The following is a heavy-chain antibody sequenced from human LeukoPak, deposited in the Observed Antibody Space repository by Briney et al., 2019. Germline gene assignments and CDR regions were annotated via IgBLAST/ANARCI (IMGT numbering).Heavy chain of an antibody. CDR2: IYYGGRT. D-gene: IGHD3-3*01. V-gene: IGHV4-39*01. CDR1: GGSISSSSYY. CDR3: ARHSGLRSPFDP. J-gene: IGHJ5*02. Sequence: PSETLSLTCSVSGGSISSSSYYWGWIRQPPGKGLEWIGTIYYGGRTYYNPSLKSRVTMPVDTSKTQFSLKLSSVTAADTSVYYCARHSGLRSPFDPWGQGTLVTVSS.